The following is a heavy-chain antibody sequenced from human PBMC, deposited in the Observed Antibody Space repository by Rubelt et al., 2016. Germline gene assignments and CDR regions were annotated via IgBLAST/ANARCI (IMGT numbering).Heavy chain of an antibody. CDR2: ISGSGGST. Sequence: LVWVSAISGSGGSTYYADSVKGRFTISRDNSKNTLYLQMNSLRAEDTAKYYCAKRGYCGSTTCYHYFDYWGQGTLVTVSS. CDR3: AKRGYCGSTTCYHYFDY. J-gene: IGHJ4*02. V-gene: IGHV3-23*01. D-gene: IGHD2-2*01.